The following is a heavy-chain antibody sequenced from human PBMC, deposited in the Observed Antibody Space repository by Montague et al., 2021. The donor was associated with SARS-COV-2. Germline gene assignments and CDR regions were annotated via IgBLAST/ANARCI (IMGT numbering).Heavy chain of an antibody. D-gene: IGHD4/OR15-4a*01. J-gene: IGHJ4*02. CDR3: TKDDSSSEYGGDY. CDR2: ISANGRST. Sequence: SLRLSCAASGFTFSKHAMNWVRQAPGKGLQWLSTISANGRSTYYGDSVRGRFAVSRDNSRNTLYLQMSNLRVEGTAIYYCTKDDSSSEYGGDYWGQGTLVTVSS. CDR1: GFTFSKHA. V-gene: IGHV3-23*01.